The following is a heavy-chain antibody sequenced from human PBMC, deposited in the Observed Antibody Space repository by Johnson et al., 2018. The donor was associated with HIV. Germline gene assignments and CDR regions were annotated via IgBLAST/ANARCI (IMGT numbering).Heavy chain of an antibody. CDR1: GFTFSSNA. CDR3: ARTPRIVVVVAATVGHAFDI. V-gene: IGHV3-30-3*01. D-gene: IGHD2-15*01. Sequence: QVQLVESGGGVVQPGRSLRLSCAASGFTFSSNAMHWVRQAPGKGLEWVAVISYDGSNKYYADSVKGRFTISRDNSKNTLYLQMNSLRAEDTAVYYCARTPRIVVVVAATVGHAFDIWGQGTMVTVSS. J-gene: IGHJ3*02. CDR2: ISYDGSNK.